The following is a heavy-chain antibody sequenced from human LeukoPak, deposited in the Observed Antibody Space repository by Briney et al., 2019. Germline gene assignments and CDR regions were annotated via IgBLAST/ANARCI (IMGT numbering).Heavy chain of an antibody. Sequence: GGSLRLSCAASGFIFNTYDMYWVRPAPGKGLEWVTFIRHDGNSKHYADSVKGRFTISRDISKNTVYLQMNSLRHEDTAMYYCAKGRGYYLDYWGQGTLVTVSS. CDR2: IRHDGNSK. CDR1: GFIFNTYD. J-gene: IGHJ4*02. D-gene: IGHD3-22*01. V-gene: IGHV3-30*02. CDR3: AKGRGYYLDY.